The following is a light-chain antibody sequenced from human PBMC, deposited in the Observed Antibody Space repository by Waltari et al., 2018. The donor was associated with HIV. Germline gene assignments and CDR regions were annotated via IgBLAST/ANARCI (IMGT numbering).Light chain of an antibody. CDR1: QSINSY. Sequence: DIQMTQSPSSLSASVGDRVTITCRASQSINSYLNWYQQKPRKAPKLLIYGATSLQSGVPSRFSGSGSGTDFTLTISSLQPEDFATYYCQQSYSISPTFGGGTKVEIK. V-gene: IGKV1-39*01. J-gene: IGKJ4*01. CDR3: QQSYSISPT. CDR2: GAT.